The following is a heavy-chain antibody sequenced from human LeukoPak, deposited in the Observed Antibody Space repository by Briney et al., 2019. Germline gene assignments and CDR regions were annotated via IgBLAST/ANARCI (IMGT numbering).Heavy chain of an antibody. V-gene: IGHV3-66*01. J-gene: IGHJ3*02. CDR2: IYSGGST. CDR1: GFSVSNDY. Sequence: GGSLRLSCAASGFSVSNDYMSWVRQAPGKGLEWVALIYSGGSTYYADSVKGRFTISRDNAKNTLYLQMNSLRAEDTAVYYCAKDIGDYYDSSAYYDASCAFHIWGQGTMVTVSS. D-gene: IGHD3-22*01. CDR3: AKDIGDYYDSSAYYDASCAFHI.